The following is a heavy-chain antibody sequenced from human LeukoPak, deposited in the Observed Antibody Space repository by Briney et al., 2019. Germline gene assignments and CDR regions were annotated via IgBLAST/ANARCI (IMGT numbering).Heavy chain of an antibody. J-gene: IGHJ4*02. D-gene: IGHD3-3*01. CDR1: GGSISSGDYY. Sequence: SETLSLTCTVSGGSISSGDYYWSWIRQPPGKGLEWIGYIYYSGSTYYNPSLKSRVTISVDTSKNQFSLKLSSVTAADTAVYYCARVSWSGYYSNYFDYWGQGTLVTVSS. CDR3: ARVSWSGYYSNYFDY. CDR2: IYYSGST. V-gene: IGHV4-30-4*08.